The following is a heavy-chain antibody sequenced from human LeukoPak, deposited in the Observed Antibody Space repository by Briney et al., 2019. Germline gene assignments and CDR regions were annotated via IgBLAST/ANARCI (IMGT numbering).Heavy chain of an antibody. V-gene: IGHV3-21*06. Sequence: GGSLRLSCAASGFTFRDYTKNWVRQSPGKGLQWVSYISFGSSYISYADSLKGRFTISRDDAKNSLYLQMTSLRAEDTAVYYCARASTEYSVTDGFDTWGQGTLVTVSS. D-gene: IGHD6-6*01. CDR3: ARASTEYSVTDGFDT. CDR1: GFTFRDYT. CDR2: ISFGSSYI. J-gene: IGHJ5*02.